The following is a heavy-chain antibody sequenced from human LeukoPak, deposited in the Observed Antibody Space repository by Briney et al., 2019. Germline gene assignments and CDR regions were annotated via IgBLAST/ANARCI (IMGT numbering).Heavy chain of an antibody. J-gene: IGHJ5*02. CDR2: INAGNGNT. CDR3: ARAPAYYYGSGSSFDP. V-gene: IGHV1-3*01. CDR1: GYTFTSYA. Sequence: ASVKVSCKASGYTFTSYAMHWVRQAPGQRLEWMGWINAGNGNTKYSQKFQGRVTITRDTSASTTYMELSSLRSEDTAVYYCARAPAYYYGSGSSFDPWGQGTLVTVSS. D-gene: IGHD3-10*01.